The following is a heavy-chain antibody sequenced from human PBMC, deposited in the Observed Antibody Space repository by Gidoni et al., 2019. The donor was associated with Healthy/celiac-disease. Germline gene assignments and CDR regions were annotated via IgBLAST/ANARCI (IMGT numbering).Heavy chain of an antibody. Sequence: ITLKESGPTLVKPKKTPTLTCPFSGFSLSTSGVGVGGIRQPPGKALEWLALIYWDDDKRYSPSLKSRLTITKDTSKNQVVLTMTNMDPVDTATYYCAHSRIAAAGHAFDIWGQGTMVTVSS. CDR3: AHSRIAAAGHAFDI. V-gene: IGHV2-5*02. D-gene: IGHD6-13*01. CDR1: GFSLSTSGVG. J-gene: IGHJ3*02. CDR2: IYWDDDK.